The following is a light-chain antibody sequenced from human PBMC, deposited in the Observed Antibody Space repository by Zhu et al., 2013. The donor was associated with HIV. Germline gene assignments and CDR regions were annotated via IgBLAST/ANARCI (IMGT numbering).Light chain of an antibody. Sequence: EIVLTQSPGTLSLSPGARATLSCRASQRVSSSYLAWYQQKPGQAPRLLIYGASSRATGIPDRFSGSGSGTDFTLTISRLEPEDFAVYYCQQYDTSPVTFGQGTKVEIK. CDR3: QQYDTSPVT. J-gene: IGKJ1*01. V-gene: IGKV3-20*01. CDR2: GAS. CDR1: QRVSSSY.